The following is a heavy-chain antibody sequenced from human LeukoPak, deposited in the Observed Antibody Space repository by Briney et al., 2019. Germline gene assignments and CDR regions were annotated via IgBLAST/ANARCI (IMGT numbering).Heavy chain of an antibody. J-gene: IGHJ5*02. CDR1: GFTFTSYG. CDR2: IRHDGNDK. D-gene: IGHD2/OR15-2a*01. CDR3: ARGASFSPDP. Sequence: GGSLRLSCVASGFTFTSYGMHWVRQAPGKGLEWVALIRHDGNDKYYAETVKGRFTISRDNAKNSLYLQMNSLRAEDTAVYYCARGASFSPDPWGQGTLVTVSS. V-gene: IGHV3-30*02.